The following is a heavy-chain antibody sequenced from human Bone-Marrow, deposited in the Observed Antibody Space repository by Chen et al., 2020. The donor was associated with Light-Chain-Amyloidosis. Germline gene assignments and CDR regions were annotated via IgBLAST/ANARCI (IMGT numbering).Heavy chain of an antibody. CDR2: IYPDDSDA. D-gene: IGHD5-12*01. Sequence: EVQLEQSGPEVNRLVGSLRISSKGSGYTFPNYWIGWVRQMTGKGLEWMGVIYPDDSDARYSPSFEGQVTISANKSITTAYLQWRSLKASDTAMYYCARRRDGYNFDYWGQGTLVTVSS. CDR1: GYTFPNYW. V-gene: IGHV5-51*01. CDR3: ARRRDGYNFDY. J-gene: IGHJ4*02.